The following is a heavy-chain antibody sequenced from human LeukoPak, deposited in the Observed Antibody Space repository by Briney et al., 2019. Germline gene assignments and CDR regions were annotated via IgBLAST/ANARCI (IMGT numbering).Heavy chain of an antibody. Sequence: AAGKVSCKACGYTFTSSGISWVRQAPGQGLGWMGWINSYGDNINYAQRLQGKVTLTTATPTSTAYMELRSLRSDDTAVYYCARDEQWLVPISRPCYGMDVWGQGTTVTVSS. V-gene: IGHV1-18*01. CDR1: GYTFTSSG. D-gene: IGHD6-19*01. CDR2: INSYGDNI. J-gene: IGHJ6*02. CDR3: ARDEQWLVPISRPCYGMDV.